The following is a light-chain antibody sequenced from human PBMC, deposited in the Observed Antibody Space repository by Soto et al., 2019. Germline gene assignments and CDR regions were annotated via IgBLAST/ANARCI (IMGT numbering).Light chain of an antibody. CDR3: QQSYSSPPT. J-gene: IGKJ1*01. CDR2: SAS. CDR1: QSVSSY. V-gene: IGKV3-11*01. Sequence: EIVLTQSPATLSLSPGERATLSCRASQSVSSYLAWYQQKPGQAPRLLISSASARATGVPPRFSGSRSGPDFTLTISSLQPEDFATYYCQQSYSSPPTFGQGTKVDIK.